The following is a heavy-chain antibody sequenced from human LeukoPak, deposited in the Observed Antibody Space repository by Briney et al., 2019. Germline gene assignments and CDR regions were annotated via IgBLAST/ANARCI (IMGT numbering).Heavy chain of an antibody. J-gene: IGHJ4*02. D-gene: IGHD3-3*01. V-gene: IGHV4-61*02. CDR2: ISAIGTT. CDR3: TRRPKEPGFWSGYVDS. CDR1: RGSISSGIYY. Sequence: PSETLSLTCTVSRGSISSGIYYWSWIRQPAGKGLEWIGRISAIGTTNYNPSLESRVTISVDTSKNQFSLNMFYVTAADTAVYYCTRRPKEPGFWSGYVDSWGQGTLVTVSS.